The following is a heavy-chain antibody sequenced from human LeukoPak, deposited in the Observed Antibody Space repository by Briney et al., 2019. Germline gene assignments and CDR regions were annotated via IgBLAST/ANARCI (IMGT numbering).Heavy chain of an antibody. CDR3: AREGRGDSGGFYKGY. CDR2: INPNSGET. Sequence: ALVKVSCKASGYTFSGYHMRWVRQAPGQGLEWMGWINPNSGETRYAQKFQGRVTMTSDTSISTAYMELSGLRSDDTAVYYCAREGRGDSGGFYKGYWGQGTLVTVSS. V-gene: IGHV1-2*02. J-gene: IGHJ4*02. CDR1: GYTFSGYH. D-gene: IGHD3-22*01.